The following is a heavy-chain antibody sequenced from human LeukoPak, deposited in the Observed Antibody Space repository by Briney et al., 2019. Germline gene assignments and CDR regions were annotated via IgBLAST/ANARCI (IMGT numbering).Heavy chain of an antibody. CDR2: IYYSGST. Sequence: SETLSLTCTVSGGSISSYYWSWIRQPPGKGLEWIGYIYYSGSTNYNPSLKSRVTISVDTSKNQFSLKLSSVTAADTAVYYCASLYGDYALSAYYGMDVWGQGTTVTVS. J-gene: IGHJ6*02. V-gene: IGHV4-59*08. CDR1: GGSISSYY. D-gene: IGHD4-17*01. CDR3: ASLYGDYALSAYYGMDV.